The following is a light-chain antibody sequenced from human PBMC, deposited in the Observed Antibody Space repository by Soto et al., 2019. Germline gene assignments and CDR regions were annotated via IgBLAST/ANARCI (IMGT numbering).Light chain of an antibody. J-gene: IGKJ5*01. CDR2: GTS. CDR1: QSVSNNY. V-gene: IGKV3-20*01. CDR3: QQYGNSPIT. Sequence: DIVLTQSPGTLSLSPGERATLSCRASQSVSNNYLAWYQQKPGQAPRLLIYGTSSRATGIPDRFSGSGSGTDFTLTISRLEPEDFAVYYCQQYGNSPITFGQGTRLEI.